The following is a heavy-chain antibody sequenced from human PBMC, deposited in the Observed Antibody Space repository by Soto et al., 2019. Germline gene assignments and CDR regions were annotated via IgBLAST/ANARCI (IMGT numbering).Heavy chain of an antibody. CDR3: TTLTMLLDHLDY. CDR1: GGMLSNAW. V-gene: IGHV3-15*01. D-gene: IGHD3-10*02. Sequence: GEAWRHSCTASGGMLSNAWLNWCRQAPEKGMEWVGRIKSKTDGGTTDYAAPVKGRFTISRDDSKNTLYLQMNSLKTEDTAVYYCTTLTMLLDHLDYCGQGSLVTVSA. J-gene: IGHJ4*02. CDR2: IKSKTDGGTT.